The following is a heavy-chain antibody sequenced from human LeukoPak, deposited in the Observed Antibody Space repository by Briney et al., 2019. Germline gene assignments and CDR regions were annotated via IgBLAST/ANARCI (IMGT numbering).Heavy chain of an antibody. D-gene: IGHD2-8*02. J-gene: IGHJ4*02. V-gene: IGHV4-39*01. Sequence: SETLSLTCTVSGGSVSSSSYYWGWIRQAPGKGLEWIGTVHYDGSRYYDTSLKSRVTISVDSSKNQLSLKLGFVTATDTAVYYCARHYCTGGPCYLDYWGQGSLVTVSS. CDR3: ARHYCTGGPCYLDY. CDR2: VHYDGSR. CDR1: GGSVSSSSYY.